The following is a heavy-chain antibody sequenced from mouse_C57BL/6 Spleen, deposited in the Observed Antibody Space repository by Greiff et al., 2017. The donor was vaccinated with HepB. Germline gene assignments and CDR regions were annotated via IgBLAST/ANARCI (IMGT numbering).Heavy chain of an antibody. D-gene: IGHD2-2*01. V-gene: IGHV1-50*01. CDR2: IDPSDSYT. J-gene: IGHJ2*01. Sequence: QVQLQQPGAELVKPGASVKLSCKASGYTFTSYWMQWVKQRPGQGLEWIGEIDPSDSYTNYNQKFKGKATLTVAPSSSTAYMQLSSLTSEDSAVYYCAREGSSTMVTTGGVLDYWGQGTTLTVSS. CDR1: GYTFTSYW. CDR3: AREGSSTMVTTGGVLDY.